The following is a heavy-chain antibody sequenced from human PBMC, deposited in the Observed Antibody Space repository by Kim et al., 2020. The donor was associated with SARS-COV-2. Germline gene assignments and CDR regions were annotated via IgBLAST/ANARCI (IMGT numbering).Heavy chain of an antibody. Sequence: GGSLRLSCAASGFTFSSYAMHWVRQAPGKGLEWVAVISYDGSNKYYADSVKGRFTISRDNSKNTLYLQMNSLRAEDTAVYYCARAWFGDLSGYWGQGTLVTVSS. J-gene: IGHJ4*02. CDR1: GFTFSSYA. D-gene: IGHD3-10*01. V-gene: IGHV3-30*04. CDR2: ISYDGSNK. CDR3: ARAWFGDLSGY.